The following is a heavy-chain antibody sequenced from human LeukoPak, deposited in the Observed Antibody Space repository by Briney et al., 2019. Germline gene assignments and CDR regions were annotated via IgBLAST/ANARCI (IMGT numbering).Heavy chain of an antibody. J-gene: IGHJ3*02. V-gene: IGHV4-39*01. D-gene: IGHD3-22*01. Sequence: RSSETLSLTCTVSGGSISSSSYYWGWIRQPPGKGLEWIGSIYYSGSTYYNPSLKSRVTISVDTSKNQFSLKLSSVTAADTAVYYCARPGRLYYYSSGYRLLRNDHAFDIWGQGTMVTVSS. CDR1: GGSISSSSYY. CDR2: IYYSGST. CDR3: ARPGRLYYYSSGYRLLRNDHAFDI.